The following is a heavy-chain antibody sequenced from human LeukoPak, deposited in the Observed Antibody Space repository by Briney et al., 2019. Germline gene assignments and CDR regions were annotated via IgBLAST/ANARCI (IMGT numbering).Heavy chain of an antibody. CDR3: ARLSPIVVAPGALDI. V-gene: IGHV3-30*14. Sequence: PGGSLRLSCAASGFTFSSYAMHWVRQAPGKGLEWVAVISYDGSNKYYADSVKGRFTISRDNSKNTLYLQMGSLRVEDMGVYYCARLSPIVVAPGALDIWGQGTMVTVSS. CDR2: ISYDGSNK. CDR1: GFTFSSYA. J-gene: IGHJ3*02. D-gene: IGHD2-15*01.